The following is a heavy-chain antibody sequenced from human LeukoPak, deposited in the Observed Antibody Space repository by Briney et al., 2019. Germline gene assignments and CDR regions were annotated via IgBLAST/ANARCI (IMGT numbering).Heavy chain of an antibody. J-gene: IGHJ4*02. D-gene: IGHD5-18*01. CDR1: GYSFTSYW. CDR3: AGAPSYGYLFDY. Sequence: GESLKISCKGSGYSFTSYWISWVRQMPGKGLEWMGRIDPSDSYTNYSPSFQGHVTISADKSISTAYLQWSSLKASDTAMHYCAGAPSYGYLFDYWGQGTLVTVSS. V-gene: IGHV5-10-1*01. CDR2: IDPSDSYT.